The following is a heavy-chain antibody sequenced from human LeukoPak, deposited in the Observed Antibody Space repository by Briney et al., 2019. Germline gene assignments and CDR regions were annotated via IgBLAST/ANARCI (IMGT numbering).Heavy chain of an antibody. CDR1: GFTFSSYW. CDR2: IKQDGSEK. Sequence: PGGSLRLSCAASGFTFSSYWMSWVRQAPGKGLEWVANIKQDGSEKYYVDSVKGRFTISRDNAKNSLYLQMNSLRAEDTAVYYCAREFVYYYGSGTAGKGYYMDVWGKGTTVTVSS. J-gene: IGHJ6*03. D-gene: IGHD3-10*01. V-gene: IGHV3-7*01. CDR3: AREFVYYYGSGTAGKGYYMDV.